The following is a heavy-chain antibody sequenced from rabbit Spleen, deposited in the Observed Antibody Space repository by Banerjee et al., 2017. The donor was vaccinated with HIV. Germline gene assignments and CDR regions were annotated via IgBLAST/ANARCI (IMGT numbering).Heavy chain of an antibody. CDR1: GFSFSSSDY. V-gene: IGHV1S40*01. D-gene: IGHD1-1*01. Sequence: QSLEESGGDLVQPEGSLALTCKASGFSFSSSDYICWVRQAPGKGLEWISCIAGSSSGFTYSATWAKGRFTISKASSTTVTLQMTSLTAADTATYFCAGDTSSSFSSYGMDLWGQGTLVTVS. CDR3: AGDTSSSFSSYGMDL. J-gene: IGHJ3*01. CDR2: IAGSSSGFT.